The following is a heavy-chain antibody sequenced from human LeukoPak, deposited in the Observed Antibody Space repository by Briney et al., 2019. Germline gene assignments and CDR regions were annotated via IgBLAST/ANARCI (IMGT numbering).Heavy chain of an antibody. V-gene: IGHV3-30*18. CDR3: AKSNGLLYYYGMDV. CDR2: ISYDGSNK. CDR1: GYTFTGYY. J-gene: IGHJ6*02. Sequence: SCKASGYTFTGYYMHWVRQAPGKGLEWVAVISYDGSNKYYADSVKGRFTISRDNSKNTLYLQMNSLRAEDTAVYYCAKSNGLLYYYGMDVWGQGTTVTVSS. D-gene: IGHD2/OR15-2a*01.